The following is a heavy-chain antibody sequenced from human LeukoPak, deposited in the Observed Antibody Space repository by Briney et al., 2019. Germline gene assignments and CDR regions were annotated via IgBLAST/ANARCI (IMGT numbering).Heavy chain of an antibody. J-gene: IGHJ4*02. CDR3: AKGGVVVAATLDY. CDR1: GFTFDDYA. CDR2: ISWNSGSI. Sequence: GGSLRLSCAASGFTFDDYAMYWVRQAPGKGLEWVSGISWNSGSIGYADSVKGRFTISRDNAKNSLYLQMNSLRAEDTALYYCAKGGVVVAATLDYWGQGTLVTVSS. D-gene: IGHD2-15*01. V-gene: IGHV3-9*01.